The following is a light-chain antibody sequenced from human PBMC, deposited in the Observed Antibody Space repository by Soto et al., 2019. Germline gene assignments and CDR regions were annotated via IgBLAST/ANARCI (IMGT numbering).Light chain of an antibody. CDR2: DAS. Sequence: DIQMTQSPSSVSASVGDRVTITCRASQGISDWLAWYQQKPGQAPKLLIYDASTLESGVPGRFSGSGVVTHFTLTISGLQPEDFATYHCQHYNSYSRAFGQGTKVDIK. J-gene: IGKJ1*01. CDR3: QHYNSYSRA. CDR1: QGISDW. V-gene: IGKV1-5*01.